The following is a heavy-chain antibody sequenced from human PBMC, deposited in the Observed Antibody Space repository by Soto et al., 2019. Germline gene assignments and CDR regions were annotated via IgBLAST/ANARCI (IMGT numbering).Heavy chain of an antibody. V-gene: IGHV4-39*01. D-gene: IGHD3-16*01. CDR3: ARGGYYYYGMDV. CDR1: GGSISSSSYY. J-gene: IGHJ6*02. Sequence: SETLSLTCTVSGGSISSSSYYWGWIRQPPGKGLEWIGSIYYSGSTYYNPSLKSRVTISVDTSKNQFSLKLSSVTAADTAVYYCARGGYYYYGMDVWGQGTTVTVSS. CDR2: IYYSGST.